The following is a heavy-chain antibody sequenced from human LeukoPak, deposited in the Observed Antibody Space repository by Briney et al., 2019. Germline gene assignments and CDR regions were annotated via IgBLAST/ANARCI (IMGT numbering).Heavy chain of an antibody. CDR3: ARGNAHAFDI. CDR1: GFTLSNYW. Sequence: GGYLRLSCAASGFTLSNYWKHWVREAPGKGLVWVSRIHSDGSSTTSADSVKGRFTISRDNAENTLYLQMNSLRAEDTAVYFCARGNAHAFDIWGQGTMVTVSS. V-gene: IGHV3-74*01. D-gene: IGHD1-1*01. CDR2: IHSDGSST. J-gene: IGHJ3*02.